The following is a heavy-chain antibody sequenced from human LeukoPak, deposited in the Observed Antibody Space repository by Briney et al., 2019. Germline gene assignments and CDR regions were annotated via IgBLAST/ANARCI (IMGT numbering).Heavy chain of an antibody. CDR1: GGSISSGDYY. Sequence: SQTLSLTCTVSGGSISSGDYYWSWIRQPPGKGLEWIGYIYYSGSTYYNPSLKSRVTISVDTSKNQFSLKLSSVTAADTAVYYCARDRVTISMNAFDIWGQGTMVTVS. CDR2: IYYSGST. CDR3: ARDRVTISMNAFDI. V-gene: IGHV4-30-4*01. D-gene: IGHD3-10*01. J-gene: IGHJ3*02.